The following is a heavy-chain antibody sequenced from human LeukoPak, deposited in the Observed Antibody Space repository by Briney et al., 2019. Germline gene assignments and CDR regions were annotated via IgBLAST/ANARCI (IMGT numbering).Heavy chain of an antibody. CDR3: ARDGCSSTSCPPWNYYYYMDV. Sequence: ASVKVSCKASGYTFTGYYMHWVRQAPGQVLEWMGWINPNSGGTNYAQRFQGRVTMTRDTSISTAYMELSRLRSDDTAVYYCARDGCSSTSCPPWNYYYYMDVWGKGTTVTVSS. V-gene: IGHV1-2*02. J-gene: IGHJ6*03. D-gene: IGHD2-2*01. CDR2: INPNSGGT. CDR1: GYTFTGYY.